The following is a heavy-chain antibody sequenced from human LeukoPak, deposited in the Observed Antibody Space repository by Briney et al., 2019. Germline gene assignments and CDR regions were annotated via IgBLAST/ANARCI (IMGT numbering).Heavy chain of an antibody. D-gene: IGHD2-15*01. V-gene: IGHV4-39*01. CDR3: ARQPHEPILYCSGGSCYNEGFDY. CDR1: GGSISSSSYY. CDR2: IYYSGST. Sequence: SETLSLTCTVSGGSISSSSYYWGWIRQPPGKGLEWIGSIYYSGSTYYNPSLKSRVSISVDTSKNQFSLKLSSVTAADTAVYYCARQPHEPILYCSGGSCYNEGFDYWGQGTLVTVSS. J-gene: IGHJ4*02.